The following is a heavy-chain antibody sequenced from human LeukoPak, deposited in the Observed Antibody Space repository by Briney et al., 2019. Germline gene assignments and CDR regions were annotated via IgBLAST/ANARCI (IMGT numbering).Heavy chain of an antibody. CDR1: GFTFSSYA. V-gene: IGHV3-23*01. CDR3: AKKGIAVAGTLAYYFDY. Sequence: GGSLRLSCAASGFTFSSYAMSWVRRAPGKGLEWVSAISGSGGSTYYADSVKGRFTISRDNSKNTLYLQMNSLRAEDTAVYYCAKKGIAVAGTLAYYFDYWGQGTLVTVSS. J-gene: IGHJ4*02. CDR2: ISGSGGST. D-gene: IGHD6-19*01.